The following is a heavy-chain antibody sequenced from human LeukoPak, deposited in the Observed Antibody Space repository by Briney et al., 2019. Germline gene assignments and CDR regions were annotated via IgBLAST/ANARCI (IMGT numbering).Heavy chain of an antibody. CDR2: IYYSGST. Sequence: PSETLSLTCTVSGGSISSYYWSWIRQPPGEGLEWIGNIYYSGSTNYNPSLKSRVTISLDTSKNQFSLKLSSVTAAGMAVYYCARAGAIAAAIDYWGQGTLVTVSS. J-gene: IGHJ4*02. CDR1: GGSISSYY. CDR3: ARAGAIAAAIDY. V-gene: IGHV4-59*01. D-gene: IGHD6-13*01.